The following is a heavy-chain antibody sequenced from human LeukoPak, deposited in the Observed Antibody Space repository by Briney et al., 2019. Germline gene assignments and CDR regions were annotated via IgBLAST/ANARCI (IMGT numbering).Heavy chain of an antibody. V-gene: IGHV3-74*01. CDR3: ARLGSQGGVAALDY. CDR2: INSDGSST. Sequence: QPGGSPRLSCAASGFTFSSYWMHWVRQAPGKGLVWVSRINSDGSSTSYADSVKGRFTISRDNAKNTLYLQMNSLRAEDTAVYYCARLGSQGGVAALDYWGQGTLVTVSS. D-gene: IGHD6-25*01. J-gene: IGHJ4*02. CDR1: GFTFSSYW.